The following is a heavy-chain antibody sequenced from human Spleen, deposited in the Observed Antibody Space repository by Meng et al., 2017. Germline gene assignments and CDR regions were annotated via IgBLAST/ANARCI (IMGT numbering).Heavy chain of an antibody. J-gene: IGHJ4*02. Sequence: EVQLAEHGGGLVTPGGSLRLSCEASGFTFSSYSMSWVRQAPGKGLEWVSAISGSHGSTHYADSVKGRFTISRDNSKNTLYLQMNSLRAEDTAVYYCALTAVGATFDYWGQGTLVTVSS. CDR1: GFTFSSYS. D-gene: IGHD1-26*01. CDR3: ALTAVGATFDY. CDR2: ISGSHGST. V-gene: IGHV3-23*04.